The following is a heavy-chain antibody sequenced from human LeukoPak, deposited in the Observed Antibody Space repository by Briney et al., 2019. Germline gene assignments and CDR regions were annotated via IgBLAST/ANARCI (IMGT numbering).Heavy chain of an antibody. D-gene: IGHD2-21*01. J-gene: IGHJ4*02. Sequence: QPGGSLRLSCAASGFTFSSYAMSWVRQAPGKGLEWVSAISGSGGSTYYADSVKGRFTISRDNSKNTLYLQMNSLRAEETAVYYCAKFLPTHIVVANYYFDYWGQGTLVSVSS. CDR2: ISGSGGST. V-gene: IGHV3-23*01. CDR3: AKFLPTHIVVANYYFDY. CDR1: GFTFSSYA.